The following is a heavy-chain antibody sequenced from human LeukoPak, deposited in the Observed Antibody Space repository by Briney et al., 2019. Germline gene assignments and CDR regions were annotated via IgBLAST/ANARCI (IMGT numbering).Heavy chain of an antibody. CDR2: ISGGGGST. CDR1: GFTFSSYA. CDR3: AREVAAFDY. D-gene: IGHD2-15*01. J-gene: IGHJ4*02. Sequence: GGSLRLSCAASGFTFSSYAMTWVRQAPGKGLEWVSVISGGGGSTYYAGSVKGRFTISRDNSKNTLYLQMNSLRAEDTAVYYCAREVAAFDYWGQGTLVTVSS. V-gene: IGHV3-23*01.